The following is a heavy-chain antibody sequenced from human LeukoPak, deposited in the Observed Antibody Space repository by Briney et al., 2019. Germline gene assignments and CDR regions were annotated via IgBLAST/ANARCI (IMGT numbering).Heavy chain of an antibody. CDR3: ARRVGYCSSTSCPPGAFDI. D-gene: IGHD2-2*01. V-gene: IGHV1-8*01. CDR1: GYTFTSYD. CDR2: MNPNSGNT. Sequence: GASVKVSCKASGYTFTSYDINWVRQAPGQGLEWMGWMNPNSGNTGYAQKFQGRVTMTRNTSISTAYMELSSLRSEDTAVYYCARRVGYCSSTSCPPGAFDIWGQGTMVTVSS. J-gene: IGHJ3*02.